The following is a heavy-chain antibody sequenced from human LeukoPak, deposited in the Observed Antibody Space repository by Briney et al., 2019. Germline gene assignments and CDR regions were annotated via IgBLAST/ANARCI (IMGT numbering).Heavy chain of an antibody. D-gene: IGHD6-19*01. CDR3: ARAWHRIALARWYY. CDR1: GASFSGYY. J-gene: IGHJ4*02. V-gene: IGHV4-34*01. Sequence: SETLSLTCAVYGASFSGYYWSWLRQPPGKGLEWIGEINHSGSTIYNQSLKSRVTISVDTSKNQFSLKLSSVTAADTAVYYCARAWHRIALARWYYWGQGTLVTVAS. CDR2: INHSGST.